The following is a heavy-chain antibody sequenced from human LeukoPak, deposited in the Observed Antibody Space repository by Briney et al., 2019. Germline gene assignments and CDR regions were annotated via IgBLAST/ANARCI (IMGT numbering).Heavy chain of an antibody. V-gene: IGHV3-30*18. CDR1: GFTFSSFD. J-gene: IGHJ4*02. CDR3: AKLVVVTAISSY. Sequence: PGGSLRLSCAASGFTFSSFDMNWVRQAPGKGLEWVAVISYDGSNKYYADSVKGRFTISRDSSKNTLYLQMNSLRAEDTAVYYCAKLVVVTAISSYWGQGTLVTVSS. CDR2: ISYDGSNK. D-gene: IGHD2-21*02.